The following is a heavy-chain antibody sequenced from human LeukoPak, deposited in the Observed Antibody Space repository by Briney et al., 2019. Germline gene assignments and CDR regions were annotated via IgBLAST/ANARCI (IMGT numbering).Heavy chain of an antibody. D-gene: IGHD1-26*01. Sequence: SETLSLTCTVSGGSISSGGYYWSWIRQHPGEGLEWIGYIYYSRSTHYNPSLKSRVTISVDTSKNQFSLQLSSVTAADTAVYYCAGQWELLGWFDPWGQGTLVTVSS. CDR2: IYYSRST. V-gene: IGHV4-31*03. CDR1: GGSISSGGYY. CDR3: AGQWELLGWFDP. J-gene: IGHJ5*02.